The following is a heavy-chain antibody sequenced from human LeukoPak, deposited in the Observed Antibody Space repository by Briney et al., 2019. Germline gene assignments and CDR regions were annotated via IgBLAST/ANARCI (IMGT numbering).Heavy chain of an antibody. CDR1: GYTFTYND. CDR2: MNPGTANT. V-gene: IGHV1-8*01. Sequence: ASVKVSCKASGYTFTYNDINWVRQATGQGLEWMGWMNPGTANTGYSQKFQGRLATTADTSINTAYMELSGLTSEDTAVYYCARGRAAADWGQGTLVTVSS. D-gene: IGHD2-15*01. J-gene: IGHJ4*02. CDR3: ARGRAAAD.